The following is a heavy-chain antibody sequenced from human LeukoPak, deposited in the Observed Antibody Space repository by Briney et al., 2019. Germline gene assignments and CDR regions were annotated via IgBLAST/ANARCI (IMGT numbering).Heavy chain of an antibody. J-gene: IGHJ5*02. Sequence: SETLSLTCKVSGYPIGLDYYWVWIRQAPGRGLQWIGGFHRGRIQYNSALKSRVTISIDSSKNQFSLRMWPVTAANTAFYFCARAPSSYESGNGYPNLGWLDPWGQGALVTVSS. D-gene: IGHD5-24*01. CDR1: GYPIGLDYY. CDR2: FHRGRI. CDR3: ARAPSSYESGNGYPNLGWLDP. V-gene: IGHV4-38-2*02.